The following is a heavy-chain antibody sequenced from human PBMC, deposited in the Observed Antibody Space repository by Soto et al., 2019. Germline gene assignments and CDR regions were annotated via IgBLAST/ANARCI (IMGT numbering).Heavy chain of an antibody. CDR1: GGSFSDSY. D-gene: IGHD3-16*01. CDR3: AVTLGGSYNWFDP. Sequence: SETLSLTCAVYGGSFSDSYWSWIRQPPGKGLEWNGEINHSGRTNYNRSLKSRVTISVDTSKNQFSLKLSSVTAADTAVYYCAVTLGGSYNWFDPWGQGTLVTVS. V-gene: IGHV4-34*01. J-gene: IGHJ5*02. CDR2: INHSGRT.